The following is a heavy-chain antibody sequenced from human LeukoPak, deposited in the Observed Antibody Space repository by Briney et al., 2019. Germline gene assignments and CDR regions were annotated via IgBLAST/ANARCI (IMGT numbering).Heavy chain of an antibody. D-gene: IGHD6-25*01. Sequence: PSETLSLTCTVSGGSISSSSYYWGWIRQPPGKGLEWIGSIYYSGSTYYNPSLKSRVTISVDTSKNQFSLKLSSVTAADTAVYYCVRGSRGSGWTAFDIWGQGTMVTVSS. J-gene: IGHJ3*02. CDR2: IYYSGST. V-gene: IGHV4-39*01. CDR1: GGSISSSSYY. CDR3: VRGSRGSGWTAFDI.